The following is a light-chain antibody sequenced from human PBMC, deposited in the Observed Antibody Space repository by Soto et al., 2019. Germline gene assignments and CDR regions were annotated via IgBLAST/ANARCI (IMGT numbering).Light chain of an antibody. CDR2: GAS. V-gene: IGKV3-20*01. Sequence: EIVLTQSPATLSSFPGDRVTLSCRASQSLRSSLAWYQQKPGQAPRLLIYGASSRATGIPDRFSGSGSGTDFTLTIRRLEPEDFAVYYCKQYGSSPITFGQGTRLEIK. J-gene: IGKJ5*01. CDR1: QSLRSS. CDR3: KQYGSSPIT.